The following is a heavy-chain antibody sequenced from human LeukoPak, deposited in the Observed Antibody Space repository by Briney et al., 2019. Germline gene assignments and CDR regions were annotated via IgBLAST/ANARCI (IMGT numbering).Heavy chain of an antibody. D-gene: IGHD4-17*01. J-gene: IGHJ5*02. V-gene: IGHV3-21*01. CDR1: GFSFSDYW. CDR2: ISSSSSYI. Sequence: PGGSLRLSCAASGFSFSDYWMSWVRQAPGKGLEWVSSISSSSSYIYYADSVKGRFTTSRDNAKNSLYLQMNSLRAEDTAVYYCARGGDYPRDWFDPWGQGTLVTVSS. CDR3: ARGGDYPRDWFDP.